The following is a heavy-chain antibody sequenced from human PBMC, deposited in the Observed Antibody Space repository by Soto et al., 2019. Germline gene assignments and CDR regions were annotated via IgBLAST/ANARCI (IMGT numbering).Heavy chain of an antibody. J-gene: IGHJ4*02. D-gene: IGHD1-20*01. Sequence: QVQLVQSGAEVKKPGSSVKVSCKASGGTFGSYTISWVRQAPGQGLEWMGRIIPILGIANYAQKFQGRVTITADKSTSTAYMELSSLRSEDTAVYYCARDFITGTPDGYWGQGTLVTVSS. CDR2: IIPILGIA. CDR3: ARDFITGTPDGY. CDR1: GGTFGSYT. V-gene: IGHV1-69*08.